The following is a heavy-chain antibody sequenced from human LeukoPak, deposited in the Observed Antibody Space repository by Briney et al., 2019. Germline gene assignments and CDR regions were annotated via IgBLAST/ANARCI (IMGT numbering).Heavy chain of an antibody. Sequence: GGSLRLSCAASGFTISSYWMSWVRQAPGKGLEWVANIKQDGSEKYYLDSVKGRFTISRDNAKNSVYLQINSLRVEDTAVYCCARENTAVPGGDCWGQGTLVTVSS. J-gene: IGHJ4*02. V-gene: IGHV3-7*01. CDR2: IKQDGSEK. D-gene: IGHD5-18*01. CDR1: GFTISSYW. CDR3: ARENTAVPGGDC.